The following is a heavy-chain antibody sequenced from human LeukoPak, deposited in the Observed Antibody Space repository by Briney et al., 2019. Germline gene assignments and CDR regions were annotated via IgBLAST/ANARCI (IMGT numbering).Heavy chain of an antibody. D-gene: IGHD6-19*01. CDR3: VRDVSSGWAFDY. CDR1: GFTLYKYW. CDR2: VNQDGTQK. J-gene: IGHJ4*01. V-gene: IGHV3-7*01. Sequence: GGSLTLSCSASGFTLYKYWVSWIRQLPGQGRKWVANVNQDGTQKYYMDSVKGSFTNSRDNARNLLYLQMNSLRGEDTAVYYCVRDVSSGWAFDYWGHGTLVTVSS.